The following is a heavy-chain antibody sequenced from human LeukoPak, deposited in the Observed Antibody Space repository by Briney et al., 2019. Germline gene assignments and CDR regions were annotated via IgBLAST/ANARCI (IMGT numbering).Heavy chain of an antibody. Sequence: ASVKVSCKASGYTFTSYGISWVRQAPGQGLEWMGWISAYSGNTGYAQKFQGRVTMTRNTSISTAYMELSSLRSEDTAVYYCARGLDYYYDSSGYYLFDYWGQGTLVTVSS. D-gene: IGHD3-22*01. CDR3: ARGLDYYYDSSGYYLFDY. CDR2: ISAYSGNT. CDR1: GYTFTSYG. J-gene: IGHJ4*02. V-gene: IGHV1-8*02.